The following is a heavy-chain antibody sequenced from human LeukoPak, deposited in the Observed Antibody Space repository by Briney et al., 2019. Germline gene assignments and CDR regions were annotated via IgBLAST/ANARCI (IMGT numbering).Heavy chain of an antibody. CDR3: ARDPTVLWFGELFQDY. Sequence: PSETLSLTCTVSGGSISSGGYYWSWIRQHPGKGLEWIGYIYYSGSTYYNPSLKSRVTISVDTSKNQFSLKLSSVTAADTAVYYCARDPTVLWFGELFQDYWGQGTLVTVSS. D-gene: IGHD3-10*01. CDR1: GGSISSGGYY. CDR2: IYYSGST. J-gene: IGHJ4*02. V-gene: IGHV4-31*03.